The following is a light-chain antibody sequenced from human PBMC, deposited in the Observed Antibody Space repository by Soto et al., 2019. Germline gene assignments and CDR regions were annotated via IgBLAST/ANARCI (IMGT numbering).Light chain of an antibody. CDR3: CSYAGSYSWV. J-gene: IGLJ3*02. V-gene: IGLV2-11*01. Sequence: QSALTQPRSASGSPGQSVTISCTGTSSDVGAYNYVSWYQHHPGKAPKVMIYDVSERPSGVPDRFSGSKSDNKASLTISGLQAEDEADYYCCSYAGSYSWVFGGGTTLTVL. CDR2: DVS. CDR1: SSDVGAYNY.